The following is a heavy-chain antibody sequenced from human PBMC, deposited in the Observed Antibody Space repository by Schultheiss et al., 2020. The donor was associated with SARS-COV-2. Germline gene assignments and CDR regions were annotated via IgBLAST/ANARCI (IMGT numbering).Heavy chain of an antibody. V-gene: IGHV3-23*01. J-gene: IGHJ6*02. Sequence: GGSLRLSCAASGFTVSSNYMSWVRQAPGKGLEWVSAISGSGGSTYYADSVKGRFTISRDNSKNTLYLQMNSLRAEDTAVYYCARSHSSSWSPVPYYYYGMDVWGQGTTVTVSS. CDR2: ISGSGGST. CDR3: ARSHSSSWSPVPYYYYGMDV. CDR1: GFTVSSNY. D-gene: IGHD6-13*01.